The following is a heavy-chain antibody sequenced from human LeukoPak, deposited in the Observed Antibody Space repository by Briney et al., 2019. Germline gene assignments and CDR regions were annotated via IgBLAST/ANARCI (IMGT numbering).Heavy chain of an antibody. J-gene: IGHJ4*02. CDR1: GVSISSSNSY. CDR3: ARDVGTYPYIFDY. CDR2: VYTSGST. Sequence: PSETLSLTCTVSGVSISSSNSYWSWIRQPAGKGLEWIGRVYTSGSTNYNPSLKSRVTMSVDTSKNQFSLNLTSVTAADTAVYYCARDVGTYPYIFDYWGQGILVTVSS. V-gene: IGHV4-61*02. D-gene: IGHD1-26*01.